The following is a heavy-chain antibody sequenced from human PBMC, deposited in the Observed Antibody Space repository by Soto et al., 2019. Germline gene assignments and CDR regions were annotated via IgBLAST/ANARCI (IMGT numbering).Heavy chain of an antibody. J-gene: IGHJ4*02. Sequence: ESLKISCKASGYSFTTYWIAWVRQMPGKGLEWMGIIYPGDSDTRYSPSFQGQVTISADRSISTAYLQWSSLKASDTAMYYCASASWKFVDTYYLAYWGQGTQVIVSS. D-gene: IGHD5-18*01. CDR2: IYPGDSDT. V-gene: IGHV5-51*01. CDR3: ASASWKFVDTYYLAY. CDR1: GYSFTTYW.